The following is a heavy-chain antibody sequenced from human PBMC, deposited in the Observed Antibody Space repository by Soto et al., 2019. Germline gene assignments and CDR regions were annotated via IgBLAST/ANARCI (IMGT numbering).Heavy chain of an antibody. CDR2: INSDGSST. CDR1: GFTFKNYW. CDR3: ARIDFWSGMDV. J-gene: IGHJ6*02. V-gene: IGHV3-74*01. Sequence: PVGSLRLSCAASGFTFKNYWMNWVRQAPGKGLVWVSRINSDGSSTNYADSVRGRFTISRDNARNTLYLQLTSLRTEDTAVYYCARIDFWSGMDVWGRGTTVTAP. D-gene: IGHD3-3*01.